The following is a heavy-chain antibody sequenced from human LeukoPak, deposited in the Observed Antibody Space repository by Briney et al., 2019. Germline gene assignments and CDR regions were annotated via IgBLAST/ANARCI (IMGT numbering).Heavy chain of an antibody. D-gene: IGHD4-17*01. CDR2: IYRSGST. J-gene: IGHJ6*03. CDR3: ARPNDYGGYYMDV. V-gene: IGHV4-4*02. CDR1: GGSISSSNW. Sequence: SGTLSLTCAVSGGSISSSNWWSWVRPPPGKGLEWIGEIYRSGSTNYNPSLKSRVTISVDKSKNQFSLKLSSVTAADTAVYYCARPNDYGGYYMDVWGKGTTVTVSS.